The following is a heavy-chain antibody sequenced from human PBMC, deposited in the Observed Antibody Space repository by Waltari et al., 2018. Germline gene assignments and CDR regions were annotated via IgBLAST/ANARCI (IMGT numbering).Heavy chain of an antibody. Sequence: EVQLVESGGGLVQPGGSLRLSGAASGFTFSSYSMNWVRQAPGKGLAWVSYSRMSSSTIYYADSVKGRFTISRDNAKNSLYLQMNSLRAEDTAVYYCARDGMRTVGRRPDYWGQGTLVTVSS. J-gene: IGHJ4*02. CDR3: ARDGMRTVGRRPDY. CDR2: SRMSSSTI. D-gene: IGHD6-6*01. V-gene: IGHV3-48*01. CDR1: GFTFSSYS.